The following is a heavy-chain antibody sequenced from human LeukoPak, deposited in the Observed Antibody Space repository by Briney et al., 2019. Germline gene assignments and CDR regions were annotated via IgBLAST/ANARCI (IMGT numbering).Heavy chain of an antibody. CDR3: ARASGAAAFL. J-gene: IGHJ4*02. V-gene: IGHV3-21*01. Sequence: GGSLRLSCAAFGFTFSSYSMNWVRQAPGKGLEWVSSISSSSSYIYYADSVKGRFTISRDNAKNSLYLQMNSLRAEDTAVYYCARASGAAAFLWGQGTLVTVSS. CDR2: ISSSSSYI. CDR1: GFTFSSYS. D-gene: IGHD6-13*01.